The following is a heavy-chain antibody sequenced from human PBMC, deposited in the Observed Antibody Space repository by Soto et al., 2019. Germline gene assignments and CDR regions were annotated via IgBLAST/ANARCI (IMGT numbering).Heavy chain of an antibody. V-gene: IGHV3-30-3*01. Sequence: QVQLVESGGGVVQPGRSLRLSCAASGFTFSSYAMHWVRQAPGKGLEWVAVISYDGSNKYYADSVKGRFTISRDNSKNTXXLQMNSLRAEDTAVYYCARDGEGDGYNAVHDAFDIWGQGTMVTVSS. CDR3: ARDGEGDGYNAVHDAFDI. CDR1: GFTFSSYA. CDR2: ISYDGSNK. D-gene: IGHD3-10*01. J-gene: IGHJ3*02.